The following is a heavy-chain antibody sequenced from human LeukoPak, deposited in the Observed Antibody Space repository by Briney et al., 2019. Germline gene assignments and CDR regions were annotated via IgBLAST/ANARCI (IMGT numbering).Heavy chain of an antibody. CDR2: ISYDGSNK. J-gene: IGHJ4*02. CDR3: ARAPTVIAATYYFDY. V-gene: IGHV3-30*04. D-gene: IGHD6-6*01. CDR1: GFTFSSYA. Sequence: GGSLRLSCAASGFTFSSYAMHWVRQAPGKGLEWVAVISYDGSNKYYADSVKGRFTISRDNSKNTLYLQMNSLRAGDTAVYYCARAPTVIAATYYFDYWGQGTLVTVSS.